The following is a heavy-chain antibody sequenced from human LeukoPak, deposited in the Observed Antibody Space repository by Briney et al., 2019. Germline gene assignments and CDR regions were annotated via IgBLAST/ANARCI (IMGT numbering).Heavy chain of an antibody. V-gene: IGHV4-38-2*02. D-gene: IGHD2-15*01. CDR1: GYSISSGYY. J-gene: IGHJ4*02. CDR2: IYHSGNT. Sequence: SETLSLTCTVSGYSISSGYYWGWIRQPPGKGLEWIGSIYHSGNTYYNPSLKSRVSISVDTSKNQFSLKLSSVTAADTAVYYCARGGALDYWGQGTLVAVSS. CDR3: ARGGALDY.